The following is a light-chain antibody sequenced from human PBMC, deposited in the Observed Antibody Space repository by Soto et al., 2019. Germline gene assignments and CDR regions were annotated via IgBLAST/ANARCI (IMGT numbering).Light chain of an antibody. V-gene: IGKV3-20*01. CDR1: QSISTNY. J-gene: IGKJ5*01. CDR3: QQYGRT. CDR2: AAY. Sequence: EIVLTQSPGTLSLSPGERATLSCRASQSISTNYLAWYQQKPGQAPRLLLYAAYNRVTGIPDRFSGSGSGTDFTLTINRLEPEDFALYYCQQYGRTFGQGTRLEIK.